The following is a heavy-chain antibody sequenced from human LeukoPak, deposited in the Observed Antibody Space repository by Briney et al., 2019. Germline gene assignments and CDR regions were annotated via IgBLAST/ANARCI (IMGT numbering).Heavy chain of an antibody. CDR2: IIPIFGTA. Sequence: SVKVSCKASGGTFSSYAISWVRQAPGQGLEWMGGIIPIFGTANYAQKFQGRVTITTDESTSTAYMELSSLRSEDTAVYYCARVIRTGCSSTSCYMAPYWFDPWGQGTLVTVSS. CDR3: ARVIRTGCSSTSCYMAPYWFDP. J-gene: IGHJ5*02. V-gene: IGHV1-69*05. D-gene: IGHD2-2*02. CDR1: GGTFSSYA.